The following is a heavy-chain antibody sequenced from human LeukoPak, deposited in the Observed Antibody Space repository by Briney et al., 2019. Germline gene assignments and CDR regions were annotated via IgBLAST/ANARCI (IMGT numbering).Heavy chain of an antibody. CDR3: ARGDSGGYYNFDY. Sequence: PSQTLSLTCTVSGGSMSSGSYYWSWIRQHPGKGLEWIAYIYYNGITYYNPSLKSRVTISVDTYKHQFSLRLSSVTAADTAIYYCARGDSGGYYNFDYWGQGTLVTISS. CDR2: IYYNGIT. CDR1: GGSMSSGSYY. J-gene: IGHJ4*02. D-gene: IGHD3-22*01. V-gene: IGHV4-31*03.